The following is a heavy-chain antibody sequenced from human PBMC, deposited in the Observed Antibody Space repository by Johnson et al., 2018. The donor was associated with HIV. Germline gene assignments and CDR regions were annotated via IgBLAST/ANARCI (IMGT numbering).Heavy chain of an antibody. CDR2: IYSGGST. Sequence: VQLVESGGGLVQSGGSLRLSCEASRITVGSNYMSWVRQAPGKGLEWVSVIYSGGSTYYADSVKGRFTISRDNSKNTLYLQMGSLRDEDMAVYYCARVTGRTLAARYDAFDIWGQGTMVTVSS. D-gene: IGHD6-6*01. V-gene: IGHV3-66*02. CDR1: RITVGSNY. J-gene: IGHJ3*02. CDR3: ARVTGRTLAARYDAFDI.